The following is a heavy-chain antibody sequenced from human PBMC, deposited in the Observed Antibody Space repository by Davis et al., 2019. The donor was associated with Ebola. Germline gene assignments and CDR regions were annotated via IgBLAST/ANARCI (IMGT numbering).Heavy chain of an antibody. Sequence: ASVKVSCKASGYRFTTYGMHWVRQAPGQGLEWMGWINTNTGNPTYAKGFTGRFVFSLDTSVNMAYLLIYSLKTEDAAVYYCATLPDIWGQGTMVTVSS. CDR2: INTNTGNP. V-gene: IGHV7-4-1*01. J-gene: IGHJ3*02. CDR3: ATLPDI. CDR1: GYRFTTYG.